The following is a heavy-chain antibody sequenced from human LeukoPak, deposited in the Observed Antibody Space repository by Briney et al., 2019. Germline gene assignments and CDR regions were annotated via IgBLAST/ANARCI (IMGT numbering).Heavy chain of an antibody. J-gene: IGHJ5*02. D-gene: IGHD6-13*01. CDR2: IIPIFGTA. CDR3: ARGFRGAAGRFDP. Sequence: SVKVSCKASGGTFSSYAISWVRQAPGQGLEWMGGIIPIFGTADYAQKFQGRVTITTDESTSTAYMELSSLRAEDTAVYYCARGFRGAAGRFDPWGQGTLVTVSS. CDR1: GGTFSSYA. V-gene: IGHV1-69*05.